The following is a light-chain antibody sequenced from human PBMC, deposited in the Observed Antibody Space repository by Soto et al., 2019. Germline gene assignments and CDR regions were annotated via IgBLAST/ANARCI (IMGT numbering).Light chain of an antibody. V-gene: IGKV3-15*01. CDR3: QQYNNWPPCT. J-gene: IGKJ1*01. CDR2: GAS. Sequence: EIVMTQAPATLSVSPGERATLSCRASQRVSSNLAWYQQKSGQAPRLLIYGASTRATGIPARFSGSGSGTEFTLTISSLQSVDVAVYYCQQYNNWPPCTFGQGTKVDIK. CDR1: QRVSSN.